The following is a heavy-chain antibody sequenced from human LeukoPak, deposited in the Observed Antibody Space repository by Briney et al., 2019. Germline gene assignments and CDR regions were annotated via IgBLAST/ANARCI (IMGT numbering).Heavy chain of an antibody. CDR3: ARVHCSSTSCPIDY. V-gene: IGHV3-53*01. CDR1: GFTVSSNY. J-gene: IGHJ4*02. D-gene: IGHD2-2*01. CDR2: IYSGSST. Sequence: GGSLRLSCAASGFTVSSNYMSWVRQAPGEGLEWVSVIYSGSSTYYADSVKGRFTISRDNSKNTLYLQMNSLRAEDTAVYYCARVHCSSTSCPIDYWGQGTLVTVSS.